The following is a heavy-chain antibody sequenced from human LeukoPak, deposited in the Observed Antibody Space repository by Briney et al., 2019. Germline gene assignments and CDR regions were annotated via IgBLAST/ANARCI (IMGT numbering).Heavy chain of an antibody. CDR1: GGTFSSYA. V-gene: IGHV1-69*01. D-gene: IGHD5-18*01. CDR3: ASTDRGYSYGWDYYFDC. J-gene: IGHJ4*02. Sequence: SVKVSCKASGGTFSSYAISWVRQAPGQGPEWMGGIIPIFGTANYAQKFQGRVTITADESTSTAYMELSSLRSEDTAMYYCASTDRGYSYGWDYYFDCWGQGTLVTVSS. CDR2: IIPIFGTA.